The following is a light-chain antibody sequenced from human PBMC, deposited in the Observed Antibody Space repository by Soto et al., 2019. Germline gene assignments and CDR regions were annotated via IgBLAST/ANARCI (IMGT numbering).Light chain of an antibody. Sequence: NQMTHLPSTLSAPVGDRGTTTCRASQSISSWLAWYQQKPGKAPKLLIYDASSLESGVPSRFSGSGSGTEFTLTISSLQPDDFATYYCQQYNSYSPTFGQGTKVDIK. CDR2: DAS. CDR1: QSISSW. J-gene: IGKJ1*01. V-gene: IGKV1-5*01. CDR3: QQYNSYSPT.